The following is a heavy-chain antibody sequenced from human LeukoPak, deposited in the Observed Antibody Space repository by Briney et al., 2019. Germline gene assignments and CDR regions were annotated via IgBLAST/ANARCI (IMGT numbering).Heavy chain of an antibody. D-gene: IGHD3-10*01. CDR2: IRSKAYGGTT. J-gene: IGHJ5*02. Sequence: GSLRLSCTDSGFSFGDYAMSWFRQAPGKGLEWVGFIRSKAYGGTTEYAASVKGRFTISRDDSKSIAYLQMNSLKTEDTAVYYCTVAYYYGSGRGWFDPWGQGTLVTVSS. CDR1: GFSFGDYA. CDR3: TVAYYYGSGRGWFDP. V-gene: IGHV3-49*03.